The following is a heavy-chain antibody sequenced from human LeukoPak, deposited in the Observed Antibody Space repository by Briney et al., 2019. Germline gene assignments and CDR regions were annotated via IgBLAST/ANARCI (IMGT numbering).Heavy chain of an antibody. D-gene: IGHD7-27*01. CDR1: GGSISSSNW. J-gene: IGHJ4*02. CDR3: ASRRVLTGEPY. Sequence: SETLSLTCAVSGGSISSSNWWGWVRQPPGKGLEWIGEIYHSGSTIYNPSLSGRVTISVDKSNNQFSLKLTSVTDADTAVYYCASRRVLTGEPYWGQGSLVTVSS. CDR2: IYHSGST. V-gene: IGHV4-4*02.